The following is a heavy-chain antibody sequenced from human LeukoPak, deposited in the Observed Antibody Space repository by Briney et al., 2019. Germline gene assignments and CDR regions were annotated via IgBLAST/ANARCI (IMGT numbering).Heavy chain of an antibody. J-gene: IGHJ4*02. V-gene: IGHV1-69*05. CDR2: IIPIFGTT. CDR1: GGTFSSHA. Sequence: SVKVSCKASGGTFSSHAISWVRQAPGQGLEWVGGIIPIFGTTNYAQKSQGRVTITTDESTSTGYMELRSLRSDDTAVYYCARGDSGYDYGFDNWGQGTLVTVSS. CDR3: ARGDSGYDYGFDN. D-gene: IGHD5-12*01.